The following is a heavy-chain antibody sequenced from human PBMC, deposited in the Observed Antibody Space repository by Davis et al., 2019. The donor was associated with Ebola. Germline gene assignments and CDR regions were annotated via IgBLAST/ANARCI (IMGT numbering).Heavy chain of an antibody. CDR3: ATRFSNSDGALDI. CDR2: ISSGSYYI. V-gene: IGHV3-21*01. D-gene: IGHD1-7*01. CDR1: GFTFSTYD. Sequence: GGSLRLSCAASGFTFSTYDMNWVRQAPGKGLEWVSSISSGSYYIYYADSLKGRFTISRDNAKNSLYLQMNSLRVEDTAVYYCATRFSNSDGALDIWGRGTLVTVSS. J-gene: IGHJ3*02.